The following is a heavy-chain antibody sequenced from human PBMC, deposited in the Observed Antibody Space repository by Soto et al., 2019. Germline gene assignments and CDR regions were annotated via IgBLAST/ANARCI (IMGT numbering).Heavy chain of an antibody. Sequence: GESLKISCKGSGDSFTSYWIILVRQMPGKGLEWMGRIDPSDSYTNYSPSFQGHVTISADKSISTAYLQWSSLKASDTAMYYCARRLIVGATEKFDYRGQGTLVTVSS. J-gene: IGHJ4*02. CDR2: IDPSDSYT. CDR3: ARRLIVGATEKFDY. V-gene: IGHV5-10-1*01. CDR1: GDSFTSYW. D-gene: IGHD1-26*01.